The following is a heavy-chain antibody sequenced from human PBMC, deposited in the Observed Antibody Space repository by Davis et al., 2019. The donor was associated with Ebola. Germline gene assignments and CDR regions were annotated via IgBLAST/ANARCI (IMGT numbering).Heavy chain of an antibody. V-gene: IGHV4-39*01. J-gene: IGHJ6*02. CDR1: GGSISSSSYY. CDR3: ARHLPSYDFWSADYGMDV. CDR2: IYYSGST. D-gene: IGHD3-3*01. Sequence: SETLSLTCTVSGGSISSSSYYWGWIRQPPGKGLEWIGSIYYSGSTYYNPSLKSRVTISVDTSKNQFSLKLSSVTAADTAVYYCARHLPSYDFWSADYGMDVWGQGTTVTVSS.